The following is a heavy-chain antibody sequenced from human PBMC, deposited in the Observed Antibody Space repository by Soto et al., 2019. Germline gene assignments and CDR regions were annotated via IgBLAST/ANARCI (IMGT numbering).Heavy chain of an antibody. CDR1: GGTFSSYA. V-gene: IGHV1-69*13. Sequence: SVKVSCKASGGTFSSYAISWVRQAPGQGLEWMGGIIPIFATANYAQKFQGRVTITADESTSTAYMELNSLRSEDTAVYYCARETLYYDFWSGYYPTMDVWGQGTTVTSP. CDR3: ARETLYYDFWSGYYPTMDV. J-gene: IGHJ6*02. D-gene: IGHD3-3*01. CDR2: IIPIFATA.